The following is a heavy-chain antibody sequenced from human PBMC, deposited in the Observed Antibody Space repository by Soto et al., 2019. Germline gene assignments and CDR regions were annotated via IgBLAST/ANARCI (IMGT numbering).Heavy chain of an antibody. Sequence: PSETLSLTCAVSGGSMSSGGYSWSWILQPPGKGLEWIGYIYHSGSTYYNPSLKSRVTISVDRSKNQFSLKLSSVTAADTAVYYCARGEYYYGSGSISRGAFDIWGQGTMVTVSS. CDR3: ARGEYYYGSGSISRGAFDI. V-gene: IGHV4-30-2*01. CDR2: IYHSGST. D-gene: IGHD3-10*01. CDR1: GGSMSSGGYS. J-gene: IGHJ3*02.